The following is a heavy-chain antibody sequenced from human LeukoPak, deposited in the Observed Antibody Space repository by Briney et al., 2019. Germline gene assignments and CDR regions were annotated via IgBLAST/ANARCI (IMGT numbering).Heavy chain of an antibody. CDR3: ARAFQSLGGLSLPDY. Sequence: ASVKVSCKASGYTFTSYGISWVRQAPGQGLEWMGWIHPSTGNPAYAQGFTGRFVFSLDTSVSTTYLQITSLKAEDTAIYFCARAFQSLGGLSLPDYWGQGTLVTVSS. CDR1: GYTFTSYG. D-gene: IGHD3-16*02. CDR2: IHPSTGNP. V-gene: IGHV7-4-1*02. J-gene: IGHJ4*02.